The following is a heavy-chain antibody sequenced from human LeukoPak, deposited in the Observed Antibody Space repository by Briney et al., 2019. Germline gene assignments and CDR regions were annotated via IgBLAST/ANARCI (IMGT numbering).Heavy chain of an antibody. Sequence: SETLSLTCTVSGGSISSGSYYWSWIRQPAGKGLEWIGRIYTSGSTNYNPSLKSRVTISVDTSKNQFSLKLSSVTAADTAVYYCAGEGYCSSTSCYEGGGIVDYWGQGTLVTVSS. D-gene: IGHD2-2*01. CDR3: AGEGYCSSTSCYEGGGIVDY. CDR1: GGSISSGSYY. V-gene: IGHV4-61*02. CDR2: IYTSGST. J-gene: IGHJ4*02.